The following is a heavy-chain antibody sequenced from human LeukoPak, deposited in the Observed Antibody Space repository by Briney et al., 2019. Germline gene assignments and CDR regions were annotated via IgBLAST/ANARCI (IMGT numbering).Heavy chain of an antibody. D-gene: IGHD2-21*01. CDR1: GGCFSGYY. Sequence: SETLSLTCAVYGGCFSGYYWSWIRQPPGKGLEWIGEINHSGSTNYNPSLKSRVTISVDTSKNQFSLKLSSVTAADTAVYYCARGKAYRREFDYWGQGTLVTVSS. CDR2: INHSGST. J-gene: IGHJ4*02. V-gene: IGHV4-34*01. CDR3: ARGKAYRREFDY.